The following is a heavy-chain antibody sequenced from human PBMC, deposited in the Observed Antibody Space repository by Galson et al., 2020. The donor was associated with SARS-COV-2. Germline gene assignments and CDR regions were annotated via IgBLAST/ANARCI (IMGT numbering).Heavy chain of an antibody. Sequence: SETLSLTCAVYGGSFSGYYWSWIRQPPGKGLEWIGEINHSGSTNYNPSLKSRVTISVDTSKNQFSLKLSSVTAADTAVYYCARGPCRYYDSSGYCFWSQGTLVTVSS. J-gene: IGHJ4*02. CDR3: ARGPCRYYDSSGYCF. D-gene: IGHD3-22*01. CDR2: INHSGST. CDR1: GGSFSGYY. V-gene: IGHV4-34*01.